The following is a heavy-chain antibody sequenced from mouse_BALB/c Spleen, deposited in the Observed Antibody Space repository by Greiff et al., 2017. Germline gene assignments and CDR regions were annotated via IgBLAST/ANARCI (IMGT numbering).Heavy chain of an antibody. CDR3: ARGGDRYYFDY. D-gene: IGHD2-14*01. Sequence: EVKLVESGGGLVKPGGSLKLSCAASGFTFSDYYMYWVRQTPEKRLEWVATISDGGSYTYYPDSVKGRFTISRDNAKNNLYLQMSSLKSEDTAMYYCARGGDRYYFDYWGQGTTLTVSS. CDR2: ISDGGSYT. V-gene: IGHV5-4*02. J-gene: IGHJ2*01. CDR1: GFTFSDYY.